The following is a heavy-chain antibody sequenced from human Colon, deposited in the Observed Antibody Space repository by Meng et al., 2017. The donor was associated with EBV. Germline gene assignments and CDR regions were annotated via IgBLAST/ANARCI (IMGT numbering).Heavy chain of an antibody. D-gene: IGHD3-9*01. CDR3: ARVPTTGYKDH. CDR2: VSHPGSA. V-gene: IGHV4-34*02. Sequence: VQRAHLAVGLLTPSDTRSPTRTVNGGCFGGYVWSLVRQPPGKGMEWIGEVSHPGSANYNPSLKSRVTISVDASEKQFSLRLTSVTAADSAVYYCARVPTTGYKDHWGQGTLVTVSS. J-gene: IGHJ4*02. CDR1: GGCFGGYV.